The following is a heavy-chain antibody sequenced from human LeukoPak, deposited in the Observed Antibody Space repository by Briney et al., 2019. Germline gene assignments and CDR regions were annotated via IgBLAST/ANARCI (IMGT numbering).Heavy chain of an antibody. CDR1: GFTFSSYA. J-gene: IGHJ4*02. CDR3: AKDPWSSYYDSSGYQFFFDY. D-gene: IGHD3-22*01. V-gene: IGHV3-23*01. CDR2: ISGSGGST. Sequence: LGGSLRLSCAASGFTFSSYAMSWVRQAPGKGLEWVSAISGSGGSTYYADSVKGRFTISRDNSKNTLYLQMNSLRAEDTAVYYCAKDPWSSYYDSSGYQFFFDYWGQGTLVTVSS.